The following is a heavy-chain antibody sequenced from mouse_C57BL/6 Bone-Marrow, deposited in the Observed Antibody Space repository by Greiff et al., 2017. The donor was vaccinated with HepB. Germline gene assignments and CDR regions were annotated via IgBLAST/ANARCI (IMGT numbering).Heavy chain of an antibody. V-gene: IGHV14-1*01. J-gene: IGHJ3*01. CDR2: IDPEDGDT. Sequence: VQLQQSGAELVRPGASVKLSCTASGFNIKDYYMHWVKQRPEQGLEWIGRIDPEDGDTEYAPKFKGKATMTADTSPTTAYLQLSSLTAEDTDIYYCARVPSWFGDWGQGTMVTV. CDR3: ARVPSWFGD. CDR1: GFNIKDYY.